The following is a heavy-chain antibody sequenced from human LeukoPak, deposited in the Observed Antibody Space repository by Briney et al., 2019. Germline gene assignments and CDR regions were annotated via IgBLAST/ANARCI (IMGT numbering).Heavy chain of an antibody. D-gene: IGHD5-18*01. CDR2: IYYSGST. Sequence: KPSETLPLTCAVYGGSFSGYYWSWIRQPPGKGLEWIGYIYYSGSTNYNPSLKSRVTISVDTSKNQFSLKLSSVTAADTAVYYCARDKDGYSYGSYPVWGQGTLVTVSS. V-gene: IGHV4-59*01. CDR1: GGSFSGYY. J-gene: IGHJ4*02. CDR3: ARDKDGYSYGSYPV.